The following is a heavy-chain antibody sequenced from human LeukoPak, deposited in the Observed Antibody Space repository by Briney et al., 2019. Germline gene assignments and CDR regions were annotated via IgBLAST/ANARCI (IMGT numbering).Heavy chain of an antibody. CDR3: ARWARGVVVSNFDL. CDR2: IIPVFGTT. D-gene: IGHD2-21*01. Sequence: SVKVSCKASGGTFSSYAISWVRQAPGQGLEWMGGIIPVFGTTNYTQKFQGRVTITADESTSTAYMELSSLRSEDTAVYYCARWARGVVVSNFDLWGRGTLVTVSS. V-gene: IGHV1-69*13. CDR1: GGTFSSYA. J-gene: IGHJ2*01.